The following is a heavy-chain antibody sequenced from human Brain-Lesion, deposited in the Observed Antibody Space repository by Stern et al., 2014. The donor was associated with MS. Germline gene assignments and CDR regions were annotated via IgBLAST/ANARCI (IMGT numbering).Heavy chain of an antibody. J-gene: IGHJ4*02. CDR2: ISWNSGTI. CDR3: ARDITGSSAYFAY. D-gene: IGHD1-14*01. CDR1: GFPFDDYA. V-gene: IGHV3-9*01. Sequence: VQLVQSGGDLVQPGRSLRLSCAAFGFPFDDYAMHWVRPAPRKGLEWVAGISWNSGTIGYADSVKGRFTTSRDNAYSSLYLQMNSLRPEDTALYYCARDITGSSAYFAYWGQGTLVTVSS.